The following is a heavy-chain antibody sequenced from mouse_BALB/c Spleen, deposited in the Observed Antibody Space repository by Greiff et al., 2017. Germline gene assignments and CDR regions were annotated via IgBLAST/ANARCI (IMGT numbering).Heavy chain of an antibody. Sequence: EVKVVESGGGLVQPGGSLRLSCATSGFTFTDYYMSWVRQPPGKALEWLGFIRNKANGYTTEYSASVKGRFTISRDNSQSILYLQMNTLRAEDSATYYCARDGHYYGSSYDAMDYWGQGTSVTVSS. J-gene: IGHJ4*01. V-gene: IGHV7-3*02. CDR1: GFTFTDYY. D-gene: IGHD1-1*01. CDR2: IRNKANGYTT. CDR3: ARDGHYYGSSYDAMDY.